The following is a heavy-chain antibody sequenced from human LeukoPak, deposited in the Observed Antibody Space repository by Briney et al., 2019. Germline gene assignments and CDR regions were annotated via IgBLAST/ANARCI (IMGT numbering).Heavy chain of an antibody. Sequence: SETLSLTCTVPGDSISNNYRSWIRQSPGKKLEWIGYMYNRGSTIYNPSLKSRVTISTDTSKNQFSLRLTSVTAADTAVYYCARAEKAVTGTLDSWGQGTLITVSS. D-gene: IGHD6-19*01. V-gene: IGHV4-59*01. CDR3: ARAEKAVTGTLDS. J-gene: IGHJ4*02. CDR2: MYNRGST. CDR1: GDSISNNY.